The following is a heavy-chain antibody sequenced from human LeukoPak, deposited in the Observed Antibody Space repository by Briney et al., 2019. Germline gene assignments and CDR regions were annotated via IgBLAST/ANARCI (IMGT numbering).Heavy chain of an antibody. CDR1: GFTFSSYS. Sequence: PGGSLRPSCAASGFTFSSYSMNWVRQAPGKGLEWVSSISSSSSYIYYADSVKGRFTISRDNAKNSLYLQMNSLRAEDTAVYYCARGPSVTAMDYWGQGTLVTVSS. CDR2: ISSSSSYI. V-gene: IGHV3-21*01. CDR3: ARGPSVTAMDY. D-gene: IGHD2-21*02. J-gene: IGHJ4*02.